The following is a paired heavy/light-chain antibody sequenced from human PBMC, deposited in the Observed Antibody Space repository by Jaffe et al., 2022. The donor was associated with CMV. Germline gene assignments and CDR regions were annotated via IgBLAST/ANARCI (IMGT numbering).Light chain of an antibody. CDR2: RTS. V-gene: IGKV3-20*01. Sequence: EIVLTQSPGTLSLSPGERATLSCRSSQTINKNYLAWYQHKPGQPPRLLIYRTSSRSTGVPDRFSGSGSGTDFTLTISRLEPEDFAVYYCQQYAGSPRYSFGQGTKLQIK. CDR1: QTINKNY. J-gene: IGKJ2*03. CDR3: QQYAGSPRYS.
Heavy chain of an antibody. J-gene: IGHJ3*01. V-gene: IGHV3-49*04. Sequence: EVKLVESGGGLTQPGRSLTLACTASGFIFSDYAMTWVRQAPGKGLEWLGFIRSRGYGGTTEYAASVEDRFIISRDDSKNTAYLQLNSLKIEDTAVYFCSRGGHDYGDYSAFDFWGQGTMVTVSS. D-gene: IGHD4-17*01. CDR1: GFIFSDYA. CDR2: IRSRGYGGTT. CDR3: SRGGHDYGDYSAFDF.